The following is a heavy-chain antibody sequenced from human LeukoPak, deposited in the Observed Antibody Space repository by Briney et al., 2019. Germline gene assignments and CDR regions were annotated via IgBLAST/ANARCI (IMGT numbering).Heavy chain of an antibody. J-gene: IGHJ6*02. Sequence: PGGSLRLSCGASGFTYEYYALHWVRQPPAKGLEWVSGISWNIGSIGYADYAKGRFTISRDNAKNSQYLQLNSLRAEDTALYYCARGLFTRGGPMDFWGQGTTVTVSS. V-gene: IGHV3-9*01. CDR3: ARGLFTRGGPMDF. CDR2: ISWNIGSI. D-gene: IGHD3-10*01. CDR1: GFTYEYYA.